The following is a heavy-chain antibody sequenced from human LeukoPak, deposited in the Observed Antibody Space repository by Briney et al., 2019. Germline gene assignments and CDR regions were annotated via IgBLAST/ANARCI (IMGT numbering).Heavy chain of an antibody. V-gene: IGHV3-21*01. Sequence: GGSLRLSCAASGFTFSSYSMNWVRQAPGKGLEWVSSISSSISYIYYADSVKGRFTISRDNAKNSLYLQMNSLRAEDTAVYYCARSYYDILTGYAPGAFDIWGQGTMVTVSS. CDR1: GFTFSSYS. J-gene: IGHJ3*02. CDR2: ISSSISYI. CDR3: ARSYYDILTGYAPGAFDI. D-gene: IGHD3-9*01.